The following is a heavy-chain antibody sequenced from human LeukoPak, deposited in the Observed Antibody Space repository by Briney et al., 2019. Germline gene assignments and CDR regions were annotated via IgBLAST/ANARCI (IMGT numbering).Heavy chain of an antibody. V-gene: IGHV3-21*04. CDR2: ISSSSSYI. D-gene: IGHD3-9*01. Sequence: GILRLSCAASGFTFSSYSMNWVRQAPGKGLEWVSSISSSSSYIYYADSVKGRFTISRDNSKNTLYLQMNSLRAEDTAVYYCAKDMRFDWTPYYFDYWGQGTLVTVSS. CDR3: AKDMRFDWTPYYFDY. J-gene: IGHJ4*02. CDR1: GFTFSSYS.